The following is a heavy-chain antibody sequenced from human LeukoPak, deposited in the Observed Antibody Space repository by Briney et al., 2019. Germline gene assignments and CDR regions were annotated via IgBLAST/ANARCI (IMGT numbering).Heavy chain of an antibody. CDR2: INHSGST. J-gene: IGHJ4*02. V-gene: IGHV4-34*01. CDR1: GGSFSGYY. CDR3: ARSTYYYGSGSSDY. D-gene: IGHD3-10*01. Sequence: SETLSLTCAVYGGSFSGYYWSWIRQPPGKGLEWIGEINHSGSTNYNPSLKSRVTTSVDTSKNQFSLKLSSVTAADTAVYYCARSTYYYGSGSSDYWGQGTLVTVSS.